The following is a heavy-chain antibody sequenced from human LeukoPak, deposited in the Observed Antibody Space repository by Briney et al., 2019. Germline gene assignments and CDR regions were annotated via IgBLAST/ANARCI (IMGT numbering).Heavy chain of an antibody. D-gene: IGHD6-13*01. CDR3: ATQDRLAAAERVYFQH. Sequence: ASVKVSCKVSGYTLTELSMHWVRQAPGKGLEWMGGFDPEDGETIYAQKFQGRVTMTEDTSTDTAYMELSSLRSEDTAVYYCATQDRLAAAERVYFQHWGQGTLVTVSS. J-gene: IGHJ1*01. CDR2: FDPEDGET. CDR1: GYTLTELS. V-gene: IGHV1-24*01.